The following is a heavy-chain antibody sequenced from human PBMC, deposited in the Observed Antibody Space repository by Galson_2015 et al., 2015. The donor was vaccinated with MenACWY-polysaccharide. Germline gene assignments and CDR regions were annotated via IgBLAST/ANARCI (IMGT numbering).Heavy chain of an antibody. CDR1: GYSFSTFW. Sequence: QSGAEVKKPGESLKISCKGSGYSFSTFWIGWVRQMPGKGLEWMGIIYPGDSDTRYSPSFQGRVIISADKSTNTAYLQWSSLKASDTAMYYCTRHRAADGTINAFEIWGQGTMVTVSS. D-gene: IGHD1-1*01. J-gene: IGHJ3*02. CDR3: TRHRAADGTINAFEI. V-gene: IGHV5-51*01. CDR2: IYPGDSDT.